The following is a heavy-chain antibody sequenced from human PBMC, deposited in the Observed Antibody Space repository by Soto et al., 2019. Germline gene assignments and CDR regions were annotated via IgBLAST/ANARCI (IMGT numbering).Heavy chain of an antibody. CDR2: IYRGGIT. CDR3: AIGNPDWFDP. V-gene: IGHV4-38-2*01. CDR1: GYSISSGLY. Sequence: LSLTCAVSGYSISSGLYWGWIRQPPGKGLEWTGTIYRGGITYYNPSLKSRVTISIDTSKNHFSLRLSSVTATDTAVYFCAIGNPDWFDPWGQGTLVTVSS. D-gene: IGHD1-1*01. J-gene: IGHJ5*02.